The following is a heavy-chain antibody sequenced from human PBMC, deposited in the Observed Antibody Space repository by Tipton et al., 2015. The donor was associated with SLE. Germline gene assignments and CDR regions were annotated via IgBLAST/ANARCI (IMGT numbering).Heavy chain of an antibody. J-gene: IGHJ4*02. D-gene: IGHD5-24*01. V-gene: IGHV3-23*01. CDR2: ISGSGGST. Sequence: SLRLSCAASGFTFSSYAMSWVRQAPGKGLEWVSAISGSGGSTYYADSAKGRFTISRDNSKNTLYLQMNSLRAEDTAVYYCAKDRWLQFSYFDYWGQGTLVTVSS. CDR1: GFTFSSYA. CDR3: AKDRWLQFSYFDY.